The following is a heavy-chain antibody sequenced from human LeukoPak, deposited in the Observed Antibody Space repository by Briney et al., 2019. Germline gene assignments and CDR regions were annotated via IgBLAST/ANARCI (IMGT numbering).Heavy chain of an antibody. CDR2: ISSSGSTI. V-gene: IGHV3-11*01. CDR1: GFTFSDYY. J-gene: IGHJ4*02. Sequence: GGSLRLSCAASGFTFSDYYVSWIRQAPGKGLEWVSYISSSGSTIYYADSVKGRFTISRDNAKNSLYLQMNSLRAEDTAVYYCARSREMATTGAYFDYWGQGTPVTVSS. CDR3: ARSREMATTGAYFDY. D-gene: IGHD5-24*01.